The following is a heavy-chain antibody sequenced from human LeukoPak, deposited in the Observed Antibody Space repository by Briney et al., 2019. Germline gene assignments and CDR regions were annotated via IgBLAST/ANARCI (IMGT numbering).Heavy chain of an antibody. J-gene: IGHJ4*02. Sequence: RPGGSLRLSCTASGFTFGIYSMNWVRQAPGKGLEWVSYISSSSSTIYYADSVKGRFTISRDNAENSLYLQMNSLRAEDTAVYYCARVSFYYDSSGPYWGQGTLVTVSS. V-gene: IGHV3-48*01. CDR1: GFTFGIYS. CDR2: ISSSSSTI. CDR3: ARVSFYYDSSGPY. D-gene: IGHD3-22*01.